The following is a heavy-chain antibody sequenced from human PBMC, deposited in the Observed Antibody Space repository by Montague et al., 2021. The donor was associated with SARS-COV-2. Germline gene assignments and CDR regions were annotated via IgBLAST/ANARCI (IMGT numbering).Heavy chain of an antibody. J-gene: IGHJ4*02. V-gene: IGHV3-9*01. CDR3: AKDWYYYDSSGYFDY. CDR2: ISWNSGSI. Sequence: SLRLSCAASGFTFGDYAMHWVRQAPGKGLEWVSGISWNSGSIGYADSVKGRFTIFRDNAKNSLYLQMNSLRAEDTALYYCAKDWYYYDSSGYFDYWGQGTLVTVSS. CDR1: GFTFGDYA. D-gene: IGHD3-22*01.